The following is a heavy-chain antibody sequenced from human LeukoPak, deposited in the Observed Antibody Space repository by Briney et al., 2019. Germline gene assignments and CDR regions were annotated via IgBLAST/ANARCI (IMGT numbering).Heavy chain of an antibody. CDR1: GYXFTGYY. CDR3: ARAPRSSSWYDY. Sequence: ASVKVSCKASGYXFTGYYIHWVRQAPGQGLEWMGWINPNSGSTNYAQKFQVRVAMTRDTSISTAYIELTSLRSDDTAVYYCARAPRSSSWYDYWGQGTLVTVSS. D-gene: IGHD6-13*01. V-gene: IGHV1-2*02. J-gene: IGHJ4*02. CDR2: INPNSGST.